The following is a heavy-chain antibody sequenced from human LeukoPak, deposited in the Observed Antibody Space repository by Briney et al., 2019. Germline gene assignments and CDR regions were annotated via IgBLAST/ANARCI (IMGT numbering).Heavy chain of an antibody. CDR1: GYTFTSYY. Sequence: ASVKVSCKASGYTFTSYYMHWVRQAPGQGLEWMGIINPSGDNYAQKFQGRVTITADESTSTAYMELSSLRSEDTAVYYCAREDGYNSTPYYWGQGTLVTVSS. D-gene: IGHD5-24*01. J-gene: IGHJ4*02. CDR3: AREDGYNSTPYY. CDR2: INPSGD. V-gene: IGHV1-46*01.